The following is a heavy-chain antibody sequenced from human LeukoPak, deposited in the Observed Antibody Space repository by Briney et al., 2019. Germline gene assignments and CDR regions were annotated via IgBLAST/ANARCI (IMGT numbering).Heavy chain of an antibody. CDR3: TRDQTPYY. CDR1: GFTFMTYS. Sequence: GGSLRLSCAASGFTFMTYSMNWVRQAPGKGLEWVGFIRSKIYGGTPEYAASVKGRFTISRDDSKGVAYLQMNSLKTEDTAVYYCTRDQTPYYWGQGTLVTVAS. J-gene: IGHJ4*02. CDR2: IRSKIYGGTP. V-gene: IGHV3-49*02.